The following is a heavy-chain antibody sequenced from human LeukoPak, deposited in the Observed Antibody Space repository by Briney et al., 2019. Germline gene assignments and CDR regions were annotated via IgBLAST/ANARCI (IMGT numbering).Heavy chain of an antibody. J-gene: IGHJ4*02. Sequence: PGGSLRLSCAASGFTFSSYSMTWVRQAPGKGLEWVSSISSSSSYIYYADSVKGRFTISRDNAKNSLYLQRNSLRAEDTAVYYCARDDPRYCSGGSCYGFLDYWGQGTLVTVSS. CDR1: GFTFSSYS. CDR3: ARDDPRYCSGGSCYGFLDY. D-gene: IGHD2-15*01. CDR2: ISSSSSYI. V-gene: IGHV3-21*01.